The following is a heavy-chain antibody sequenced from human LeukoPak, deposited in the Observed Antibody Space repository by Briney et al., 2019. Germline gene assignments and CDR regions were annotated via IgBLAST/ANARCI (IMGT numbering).Heavy chain of an antibody. CDR3: AELGITMTGGV. J-gene: IGHJ6*04. D-gene: IGHD3-10*02. Sequence: GGSLRLSCAASGFTFSSYEMNWVRQAPGKGLEWVSYISSSGSTIYYADSVKGRFTISRDNAKNSLYLQMDSLRAEDTAVYYCAELGITMTGGVWGKGTTVTISS. CDR1: GFTFSSYE. CDR2: ISSSGSTI. V-gene: IGHV3-48*03.